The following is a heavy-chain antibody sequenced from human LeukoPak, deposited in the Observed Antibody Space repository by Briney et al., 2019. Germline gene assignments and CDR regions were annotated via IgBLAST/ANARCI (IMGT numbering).Heavy chain of an antibody. CDR2: IYTDGST. J-gene: IGHJ4*02. CDR1: GGSISSGSYY. CDR3: ARDFRDGYNSHFY. V-gene: IGHV4-61*02. D-gene: IGHD5-24*01. Sequence: PSETLPLTCTVSGGSISSGSYYWSWIRQPAGKGLEWIGRIYTDGSTNYNPSLKSRVTVSVDTSKNQFSLKLSSVTAADTAVYYCARDFRDGYNSHFYWGQGTLVTVSS.